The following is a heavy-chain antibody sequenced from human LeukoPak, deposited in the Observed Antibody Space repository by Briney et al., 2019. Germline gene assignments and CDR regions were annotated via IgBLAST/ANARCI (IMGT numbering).Heavy chain of an antibody. CDR2: IYYSGST. D-gene: IGHD1-26*01. J-gene: IGHJ4*02. CDR1: GGSVSSGSYY. CDR3: ARAPPLKTLLDY. V-gene: IGHV4-61*01. Sequence: SETLSLTCTVSGGSVSSGSYYWSWIRQPPGKGLEWIGYIYYSGSTNYNPSLESRVTISVDTSKNQFSLKLSSVTAADTAVYYCARAPPLKTLLDYWGQGTLVTVSS.